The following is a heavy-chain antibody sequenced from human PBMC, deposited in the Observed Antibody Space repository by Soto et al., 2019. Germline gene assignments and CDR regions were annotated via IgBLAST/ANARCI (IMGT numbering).Heavy chain of an antibody. D-gene: IGHD6-19*01. CDR1: GFTFSSYA. Sequence: QVQLVESGGGVVQPGRSLRLSCAASGFTFSSYAMHWVRQAPGKGLEWVAVISYDGSNKYYADSVKGRFTISRDNSKNTLYLQMNILRAEDTAVYYCATPNGSVAGTFDYWGQGTLVTVSS. J-gene: IGHJ4*02. CDR2: ISYDGSNK. V-gene: IGHV3-30-3*01. CDR3: ATPNGSVAGTFDY.